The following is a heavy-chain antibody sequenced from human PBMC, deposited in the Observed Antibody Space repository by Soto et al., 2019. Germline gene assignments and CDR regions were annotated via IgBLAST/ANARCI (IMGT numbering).Heavy chain of an antibody. CDR3: ARISQGTYCRGGNCYSDY. J-gene: IGHJ4*02. D-gene: IGHD2-15*01. Sequence: PSETLSLTCTVSGGSISSGDYYWSWIRQPPGKGLEWIGYIYYSGSTYYNPSLKSRVTISVDTSKNQFSLKLSSVTAADTAVYYCARISQGTYCRGGNCYSDYWGQGTLVTVSS. CDR2: IYYSGST. V-gene: IGHV4-30-4*01. CDR1: GGSISSGDYY.